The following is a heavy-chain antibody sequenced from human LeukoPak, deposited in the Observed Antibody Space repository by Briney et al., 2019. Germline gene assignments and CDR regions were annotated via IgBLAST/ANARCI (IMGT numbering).Heavy chain of an antibody. V-gene: IGHV6-1*01. CDR2: TYYRSKWYN. CDR1: GDSVSSTA. CDR3: ARGGRGYCTSSSCYFDY. J-gene: IGHJ4*02. D-gene: IGHD2-2*01. Sequence: SQTLSLTCAISGDSVSSTAWNWIRQSPSRGLEWLGRTYYRSKWYNDYAVSVKSRITINPDTSKNQFSLQLNSVTPEDTAVYYCARGGRGYCTSSSCYFDYWGQGTLVTVSS.